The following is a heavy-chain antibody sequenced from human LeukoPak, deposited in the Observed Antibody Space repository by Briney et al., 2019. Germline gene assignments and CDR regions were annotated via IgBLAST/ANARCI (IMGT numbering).Heavy chain of an antibody. CDR1: GYTFTSYD. J-gene: IGHJ6*02. V-gene: IGHV1-8*01. CDR2: MNPNSGNT. D-gene: IGHD3-16*01. Sequence: ASVKVSCKASGYTFTSYDINWVRQATGQGLEWMGWMNPNSGNTGYAQKFQGRVTMTRNTSISTAYMELSSLRSEDTAVYYCAREGGVEVITYLDYYYGMDVWGQGTTVTVSS. CDR3: AREGGVEVITYLDYYYGMDV.